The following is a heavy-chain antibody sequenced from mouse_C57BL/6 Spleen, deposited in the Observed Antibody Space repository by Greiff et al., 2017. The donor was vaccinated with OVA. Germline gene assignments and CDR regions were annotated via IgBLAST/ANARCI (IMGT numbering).Heavy chain of an antibody. J-gene: IGHJ1*03. V-gene: IGHV1-50*01. D-gene: IGHD2-4*01. CDR2: IDPSDSYT. CDR3: ARYYYEYDGVSHWYVDV. CDR1: GYTFTSYW. Sequence: QVQLQQPGAELVKPGASVKLSCKASGYTFTSYWMQWVKQRPGQGLEWIGEIDPSDSYTTYNQKFKGKATLTVATSSSTAYMPLSSLTSEDSAVYYCARYYYEYDGVSHWYVDVWGTGTTVTVSS.